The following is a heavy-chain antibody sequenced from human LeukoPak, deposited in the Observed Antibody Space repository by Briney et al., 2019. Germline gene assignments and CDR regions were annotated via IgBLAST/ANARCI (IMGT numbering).Heavy chain of an antibody. CDR3: AKLLEGMTTVTGDAFDI. CDR2: ISASGGST. D-gene: IGHD4-17*01. J-gene: IGHJ3*02. Sequence: QPGGSLRLSCAAPGFTFRNYAMSWVRQAPGKGLEWVSCISASGGSTYYADSVKGRFTISRDNSKNTLYLQMNSLRAEDTAVYYCAKLLEGMTTVTGDAFDIWGQGTMVTASS. V-gene: IGHV3-23*01. CDR1: GFTFRNYA.